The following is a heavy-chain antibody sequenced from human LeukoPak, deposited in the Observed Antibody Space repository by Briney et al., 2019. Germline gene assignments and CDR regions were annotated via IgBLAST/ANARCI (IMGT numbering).Heavy chain of an antibody. CDR3: TTYNNGWYWELDY. CDR2: INSNSGAT. Sequence: ASVKVSCKTSGHPFTGYYIHWVRQAAGQGLEWMGWINSNSGATNYAQKFQGRLTVTRDTSVTTAYMELSRLRSDDTAMYYCTTYNNGWYWELDYWGQGTLVSVSS. CDR1: GHPFTGYY. D-gene: IGHD6-19*01. V-gene: IGHV1-2*02. J-gene: IGHJ4*02.